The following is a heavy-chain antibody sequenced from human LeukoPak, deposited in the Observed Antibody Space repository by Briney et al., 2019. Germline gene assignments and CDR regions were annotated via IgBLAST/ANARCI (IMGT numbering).Heavy chain of an antibody. J-gene: IGHJ6*03. CDR1: GFTFSSYS. CDR2: ISGSGGST. CDR3: AKGLGVPAAILTYYYMDV. V-gene: IGHV3-23*01. D-gene: IGHD2-2*02. Sequence: GGSLRLSCAASGFTFSSYSMSWVRQAPGKGLEWVSAISGSGGSTYYADSVKGRFTISRDNSKNTLYLQMNSLRAEDTAVYYCAKGLGVPAAILTYYYMDVWGKGTTVTVSS.